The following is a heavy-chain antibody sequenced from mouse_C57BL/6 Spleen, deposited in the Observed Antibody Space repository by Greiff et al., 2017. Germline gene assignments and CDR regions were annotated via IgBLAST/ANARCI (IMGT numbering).Heavy chain of an antibody. Sequence: VQLQQSGAELVRPGSSVKLSCKASGYTFTSYWMHWVKQRPIQGLEWIGNIDPSDSETHYNQKFKDKATLTVDKSSSTAYMQLSSLTSEDSAVYYCARRGATGGLDYWGQGTTRTVSS. D-gene: IGHD4-1*02. CDR1: GYTFTSYW. V-gene: IGHV1-52*01. CDR3: ARRGATGGLDY. J-gene: IGHJ2*01. CDR2: IDPSDSET.